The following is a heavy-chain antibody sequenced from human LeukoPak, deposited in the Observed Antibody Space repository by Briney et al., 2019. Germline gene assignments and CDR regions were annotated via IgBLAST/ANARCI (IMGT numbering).Heavy chain of an antibody. J-gene: IGHJ4*02. CDR2: IYYSGST. CDR1: GGSISSSSYY. V-gene: IGHV4-39*01. CDR3: ARQSRYYDSSGYYRCFDY. Sequence: SETLSLTCTVSGGSISSSSYYWGWIRQPPGKGLEWIGGIYYSGSTYYNPSLKSRVTISVDTSKNQFSLKLSSVTAADTAVYHCARQSRYYDSSGYYRCFDYWGQGTLVTVSS. D-gene: IGHD3-22*01.